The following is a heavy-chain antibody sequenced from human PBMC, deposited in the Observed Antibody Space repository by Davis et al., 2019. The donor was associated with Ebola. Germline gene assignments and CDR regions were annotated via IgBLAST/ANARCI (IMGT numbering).Heavy chain of an antibody. CDR2: IKQDGSET. V-gene: IGHV3-7*01. CDR3: ARDDPYYDFWSGYPPHGMDV. D-gene: IGHD3-3*01. CDR1: GFTFSSYA. Sequence: GESLKISCVVSGFTFSSYAMSWVRQGPGKGLEWVANIKQDGSETYYGDSVKGRFTVSRDNAKNSLFLQMNSLRAEDTAVYYCARDDPYYDFWSGYPPHGMDVWGQGTTVTVSS. J-gene: IGHJ6*02.